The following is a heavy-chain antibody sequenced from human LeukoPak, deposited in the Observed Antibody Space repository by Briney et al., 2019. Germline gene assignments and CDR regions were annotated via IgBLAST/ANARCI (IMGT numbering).Heavy chain of an antibody. J-gene: IGHJ4*02. CDR2: ISGSGGST. Sequence: PGGSLRLSCAASGFTFSNNALSWVRQAPGKGLEWVSVISGSGGSTYYADSVKGRFTISRDNSKNTLYLQMDSLRAGDTAVYYCAKGKDPDNWGQGTLVTVSS. V-gene: IGHV3-23*01. CDR1: GFTFSNNA. CDR3: AKGKDPDN.